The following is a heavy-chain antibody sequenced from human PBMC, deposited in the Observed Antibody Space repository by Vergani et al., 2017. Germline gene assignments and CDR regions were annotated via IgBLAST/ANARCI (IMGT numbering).Heavy chain of an antibody. CDR1: GMSISNNNYY. CDR2: IYDSRNN. J-gene: IGHJ3*02. Sequence: QLQLQESGPRLVKPSETLSLTCSLSGMSISNNNYYWGWIRQPPGKGLEWIGSIYDSRNNNYSPSLKSRVSISVDTSKNQFSLHLTSVTAADTAVYYCARHLRQLARNDVFEIWGHGTLVTVSS. CDR3: ARHLRQLARNDVFEI. V-gene: IGHV4-39*01. D-gene: IGHD6-6*01.